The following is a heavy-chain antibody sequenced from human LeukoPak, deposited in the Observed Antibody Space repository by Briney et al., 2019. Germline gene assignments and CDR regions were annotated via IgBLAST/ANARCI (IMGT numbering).Heavy chain of an antibody. D-gene: IGHD5-12*01. CDR1: GFTFSDYW. Sequence: GGSLRLSCAASGFTFSDYWMHWVRQAPGKGLEWVSFIRFDGSTTYYADSVKGRFTISRDDSKNTLSLQMNSLRAEDTALYYCAKVPIKWGWGGSYFDYWGQGALVTVSS. J-gene: IGHJ4*02. V-gene: IGHV3-30*02. CDR3: AKVPIKWGWGGSYFDY. CDR2: IRFDGSTT.